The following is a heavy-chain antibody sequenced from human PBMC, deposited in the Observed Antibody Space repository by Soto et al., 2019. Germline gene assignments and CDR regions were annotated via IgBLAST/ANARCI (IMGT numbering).Heavy chain of an antibody. Sequence: PSETLSPTCTVSGGSISSYYWSWIRQPAGKGLEWIGRIYTSGSTNYNPSLKSRVTMSVDTSKNQFSLKLSSVTAADTAVYYCARARTYYYDGHFDYWGQGTLVTVSS. CDR1: GGSISSYY. J-gene: IGHJ4*02. V-gene: IGHV4-4*07. D-gene: IGHD3-22*01. CDR3: ARARTYYYDGHFDY. CDR2: IYTSGST.